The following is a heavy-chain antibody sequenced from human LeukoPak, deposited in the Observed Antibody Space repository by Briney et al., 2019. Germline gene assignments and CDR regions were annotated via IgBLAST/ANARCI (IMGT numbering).Heavy chain of an antibody. CDR3: ARLRGPSFTSSYYFDY. CDR1: GYSFATYS. Sequence: GESLKISYKGSGYSFATYSVAWVRQMPEKGLEWMGIIYPDDSDTRYSPSFQDQVTMSADKSSSTAYLQWSGLKASDTAMYYCARLRGPSFTSSYYFDYWGQGTLVTASS. D-gene: IGHD2-2*01. J-gene: IGHJ4*02. V-gene: IGHV5-51*01. CDR2: IYPDDSDT.